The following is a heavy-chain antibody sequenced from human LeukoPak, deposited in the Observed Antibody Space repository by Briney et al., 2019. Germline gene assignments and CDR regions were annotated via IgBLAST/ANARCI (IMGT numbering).Heavy chain of an antibody. CDR3: AGPMGPAAIFGFDY. CDR1: GFTFSNSG. J-gene: IGHJ4*02. CDR2: ISGSGDST. V-gene: IGHV3-23*01. Sequence: GGSLRLSCAASGFTFSNSGMNWVRQAPGKGLEWVSTISGSGDSTYYADSVKGRFTSSRDNAKKSLYLQMNSLRAEDTAVYYCAGPMGPAAIFGFDYWGQGTLVTVSS. D-gene: IGHD2-2*01.